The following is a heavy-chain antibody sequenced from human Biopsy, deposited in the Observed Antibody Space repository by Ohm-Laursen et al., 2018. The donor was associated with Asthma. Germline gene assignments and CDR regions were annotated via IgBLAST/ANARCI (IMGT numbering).Heavy chain of an antibody. J-gene: IGHJ4*02. V-gene: IGHV3-53*01. Sequence: SLRLSCTASGFTVSRDHMFWVRQAPGKGLEWVSVIYSGGTSHTADSVRGPFTISRDFSKNTLHLQMHSLRVEDTAFYYCAGGDSSGWSHYYFDYWGQGTLVTVSS. D-gene: IGHD6-19*01. CDR3: AGGDSSGWSHYYFDY. CDR1: GFTVSRDH. CDR2: IYSGGTS.